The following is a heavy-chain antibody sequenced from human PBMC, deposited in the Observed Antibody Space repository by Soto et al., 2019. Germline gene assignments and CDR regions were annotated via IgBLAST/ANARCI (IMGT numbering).Heavy chain of an antibody. J-gene: IGHJ6*02. CDR2: SNHSGST. CDR3: ATSDYYYSGMDV. Sequence: QVQLQKWCAGLLTPSETLSLTCAVYGGYFSGYYWSWIRQPPGKGREWIGESNHSGSTKYNPSLKSGVTISVNSSKNHLSLKLSSVTAADKAVYYWATSDYYYSGMDVWGQGTTVTVSS. V-gene: IGHV4-34*01. CDR1: GGYFSGYY.